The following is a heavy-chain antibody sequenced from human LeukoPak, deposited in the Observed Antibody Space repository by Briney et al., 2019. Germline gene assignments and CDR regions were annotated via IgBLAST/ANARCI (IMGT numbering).Heavy chain of an antibody. CDR2: IRYDGSNK. V-gene: IGHV3-30*02. D-gene: IGHD6-19*01. CDR1: GFTFSSYG. CDR3: AKDLGYSSGWDL. J-gene: IGHJ5*02. Sequence: AGGSLRLSCAASGFTFSSYGMHWVRQAPGKGLEWVAYIRYDGSNKYYADSVKGRFTISKDNSKITLYLQMNSLRAEDTAVYYCAKDLGYSSGWDLWGQGTLVTVSS.